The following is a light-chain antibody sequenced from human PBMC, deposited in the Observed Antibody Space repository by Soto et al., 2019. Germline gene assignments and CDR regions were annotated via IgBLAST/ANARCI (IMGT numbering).Light chain of an antibody. Sequence: IQLTQSPSSLSASVGDRVTITCRASQGIINYLAWYQQKPGKAPKLLIYGASTLQSGVPSRFGGSGSGTVRALPVCRLPLEDFLTYYCQQLFRSPPTSAPGTRVEIK. CDR1: QGIINY. CDR2: GAS. V-gene: IGKV1-9*01. CDR3: QQLFRSPPT. J-gene: IGKJ3*01.